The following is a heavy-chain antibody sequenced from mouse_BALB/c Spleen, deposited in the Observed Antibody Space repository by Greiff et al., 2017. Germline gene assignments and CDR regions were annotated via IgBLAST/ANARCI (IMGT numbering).Heavy chain of an antibody. D-gene: IGHD2-3*01. V-gene: IGHV1-4*02. CDR1: GYTFTSYT. CDR3: ASYDGYYFDY. CDR2: INPSSGYT. J-gene: IGHJ2*01. Sequence: VQLVESAAELARPGASVKMSCKASGYTFTSYTMHWVKQRPGQGLEWIGYINPSSGYTEYNQKFKDKTTLTADKSSSTAYMQLSSLTSEDSAVYYCASYDGYYFDYWGQGTTLTVSS.